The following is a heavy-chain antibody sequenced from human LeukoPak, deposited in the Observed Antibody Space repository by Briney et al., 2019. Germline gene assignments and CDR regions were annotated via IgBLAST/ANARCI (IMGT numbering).Heavy chain of an antibody. Sequence: TGGSLRLSCAASGFTFSNAWMSWVRQAPGKGLEWVSVIYSGGSTYYADSVKGRFTISRDNSKNTLYLQMNSLRAEDTAVYYCARMYSSSWVDYYYYGMDVWGQGTTVTVSS. CDR3: ARMYSSSWVDYYYYGMDV. D-gene: IGHD6-13*01. V-gene: IGHV3-53*01. CDR1: GFTFSNAW. J-gene: IGHJ6*02. CDR2: IYSGGST.